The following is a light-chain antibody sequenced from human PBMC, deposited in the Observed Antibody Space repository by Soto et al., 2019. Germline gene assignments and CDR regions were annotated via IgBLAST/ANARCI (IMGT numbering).Light chain of an antibody. Sequence: QSVLTQPPSVSGAPGQRVTISCTGISSNIGAGYDVHWYQQLPGTAPKLLIYGNSNRPSGVPDRFSGSKSGTSASLAITGLQAEDEADYYCQSYDSSLSALYVFGTGTKLTVL. CDR1: SSNIGAGYD. V-gene: IGLV1-40*01. J-gene: IGLJ1*01. CDR3: QSYDSSLSALYV. CDR2: GNS.